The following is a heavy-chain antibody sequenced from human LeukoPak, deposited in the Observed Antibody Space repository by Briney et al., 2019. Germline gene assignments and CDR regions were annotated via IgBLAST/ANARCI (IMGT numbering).Heavy chain of an antibody. CDR1: GFTFANYAM. J-gene: IGHJ4*02. D-gene: IGHD4-17*01. V-gene: IGHV4-4*02. CDR2: IFQSGRT. CDR3: ARVPAFYYGDYWTSSNYFDY. Sequence: PGGSLRLSCAASGFTFANYAMSWVRQPPGKGLEWIGEIFQSGRTNYNPSLKSRVTISVDKSRNQFSLKLSSVTAADTAVYYCARVPAFYYGDYWTSSNYFDYWGQGTMLTVSS.